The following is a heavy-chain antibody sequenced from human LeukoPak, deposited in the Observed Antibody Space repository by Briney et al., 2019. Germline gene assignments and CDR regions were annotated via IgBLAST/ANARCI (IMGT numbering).Heavy chain of an antibody. CDR1: GFTFSSYA. Sequence: GGSLRLSCAASGFTFSSYAMHWVRQAPGKGLEWVAVISYDGSNKYYADSVKGRFTISRDNSKNTLYLQMNSLRAEDTAVYYCARGPDIVVVVAAKREDWFDPWGQGTLVTVSS. CDR2: ISYDGSNK. J-gene: IGHJ5*02. V-gene: IGHV3-30-3*01. CDR3: ARGPDIVVVVAAKREDWFDP. D-gene: IGHD2-15*01.